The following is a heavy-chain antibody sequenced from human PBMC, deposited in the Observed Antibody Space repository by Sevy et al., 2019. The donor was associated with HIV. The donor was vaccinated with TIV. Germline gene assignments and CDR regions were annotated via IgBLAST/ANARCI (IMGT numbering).Heavy chain of an antibody. CDR1: GFTFDDYT. V-gene: IGHV3-43*01. D-gene: IGHD6-19*01. CDR2: ISWDGGST. Sequence: GGSLRLSCAASGFTFDDYTMHWVRQAPGKGLEWVSLISWDGGSTYYADSVKGRFTISRDNSKNSLYLQMNSLRTEDTALYYCAKDIRYSSGSTPGYFDYWGQGTLVTVSS. J-gene: IGHJ4*02. CDR3: AKDIRYSSGSTPGYFDY.